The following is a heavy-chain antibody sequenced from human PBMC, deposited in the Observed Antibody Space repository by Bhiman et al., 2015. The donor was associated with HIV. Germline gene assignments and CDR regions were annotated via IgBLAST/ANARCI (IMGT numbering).Heavy chain of an antibody. Sequence: EVQLVESGGGLVQSGRSLRLSCAASGFTFDDYAMHWVRQAPGKGLEWVSGISWKSGNIGYADSVKGRFTISRDNGKNSLYLQMNSLRVEDTALYYCARSYSSGWLFDAFDIWGQGTMVTVSS. CDR2: ISWKSGNI. V-gene: IGHV3-9*01. CDR1: GFTFDDYA. J-gene: IGHJ3*02. D-gene: IGHD6-19*01. CDR3: ARSYSSGWLFDAFDI.